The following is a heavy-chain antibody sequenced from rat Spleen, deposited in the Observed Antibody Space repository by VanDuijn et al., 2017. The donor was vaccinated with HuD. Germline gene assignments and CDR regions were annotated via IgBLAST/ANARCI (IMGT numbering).Heavy chain of an antibody. CDR2: ISPSGGST. D-gene: IGHD4-4*01. J-gene: IGHJ4*01. CDR3: ARARGCYVSDS. Sequence: EVQLVESGGGLVHPGRSLKLSCVTSGFTFSNYGMHWIRQAPTKGLEWVASISPSGGSTYYRDSVKGRFTISSANAKSTLYLQMDSLRSEDTATYCVARARGCYVSDSWGQGASVTVSS. CDR1: GFTFSNYG. V-gene: IGHV5-19*01.